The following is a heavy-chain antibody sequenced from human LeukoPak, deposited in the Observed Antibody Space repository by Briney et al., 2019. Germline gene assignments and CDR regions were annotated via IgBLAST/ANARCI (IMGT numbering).Heavy chain of an antibody. D-gene: IGHD3-10*01. Sequence: GGSLRLSCAASGFTFDDYAMHWVRQAPGKGLEWVAVISYDGSNKYYADSVKGRFTISRDNSKNTLYLQMNSLRAEDTAVYYCARDLMVRGVCDYWGQGTLVTVSS. J-gene: IGHJ4*02. CDR2: ISYDGSNK. CDR3: ARDLMVRGVCDY. CDR1: GFTFDDYA. V-gene: IGHV3-30*04.